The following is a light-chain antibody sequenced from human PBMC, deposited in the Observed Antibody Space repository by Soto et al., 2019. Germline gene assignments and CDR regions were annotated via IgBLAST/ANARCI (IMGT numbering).Light chain of an antibody. J-gene: IGKJ5*01. CDR1: QSVSSSY. CDR3: QQYGSSPSIT. Sequence: EIVLTQSPGTLSLSPGERAPLSCRASQSVSSSYLAWYQQKPGQAPRLLIYGASSRATGIPDRFSGSGSGTDFTLTISRLEPEDFAVYYCQQYGSSPSITFGQGTRLGI. V-gene: IGKV3-20*01. CDR2: GAS.